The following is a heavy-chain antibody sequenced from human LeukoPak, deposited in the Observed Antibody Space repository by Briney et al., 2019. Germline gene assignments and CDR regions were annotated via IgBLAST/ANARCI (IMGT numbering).Heavy chain of an antibody. CDR1: GGSISSGSYY. D-gene: IGHD3-22*01. CDR3: ARDPHITMIVVVIPDIYWYFDL. V-gene: IGHV4-61*02. Sequence: SETLSLTCTVSGGSISSGSYYWSWIRQPAGKGLEWIGRIYTSGSTNYNPSLKSRVTISVDTSKNQFSLKLSSVTAADTAVYYCARDPHITMIVVVIPDIYWYFDLWGRGTLVTVSS. J-gene: IGHJ2*01. CDR2: IYTSGST.